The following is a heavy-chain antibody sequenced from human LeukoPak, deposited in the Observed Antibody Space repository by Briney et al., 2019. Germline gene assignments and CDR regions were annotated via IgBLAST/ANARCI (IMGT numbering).Heavy chain of an antibody. CDR2: INWNGDRT. CDR3: ARDGGYSSGWYYFDY. J-gene: IGHJ4*02. CDR1: GFTFDDYG. D-gene: IGHD6-19*01. V-gene: IGHV3-20*04. Sequence: PGGSLRLSCAASGFTFDDYGMSWVRQAPGKGLEWVSGINWNGDRTGYADSVKGRFTISRDYAKNSLYLQMNSLRAEDTALYYCARDGGYSSGWYYFDYWGQGTLVTVSS.